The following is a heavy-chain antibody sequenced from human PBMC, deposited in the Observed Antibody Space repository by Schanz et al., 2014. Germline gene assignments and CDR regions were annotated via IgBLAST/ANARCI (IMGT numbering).Heavy chain of an antibody. CDR1: GFTFSDSW. CDR2: INSAGTT. D-gene: IGHD3-10*01. CDR3: ARGRGYIIGQ. V-gene: IGHV3-66*01. Sequence: EVQLVESGGGFVQPGGSLRLSCAASGFTFSDSWMHWVRQPPGKGLEWVSVINSAGTTYYADSVKGRFTFSRDSSKNTVYLQMDSLRADDTSVYYCARGRGYIIGQWGQGILVTVSS. J-gene: IGHJ4*02.